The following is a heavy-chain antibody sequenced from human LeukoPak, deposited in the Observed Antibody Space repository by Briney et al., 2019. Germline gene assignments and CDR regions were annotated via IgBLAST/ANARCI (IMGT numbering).Heavy chain of an antibody. J-gene: IGHJ6*02. CDR2: ISGSGGST. CDR1: GFTFSSYA. CDR3: ARDATRYFDWLTVLPYYYYGMDV. V-gene: IGHV3-23*01. D-gene: IGHD3-9*01. Sequence: GGSLRLSCAASGFTFSSYAMSWVRQAPGKGLEWVSAISGSGGSTYYADSVKGRFTISRDNSKNTLYLQMNSLRAEDTAVYYCARDATRYFDWLTVLPYYYYGMDVWGQGTTVTVSS.